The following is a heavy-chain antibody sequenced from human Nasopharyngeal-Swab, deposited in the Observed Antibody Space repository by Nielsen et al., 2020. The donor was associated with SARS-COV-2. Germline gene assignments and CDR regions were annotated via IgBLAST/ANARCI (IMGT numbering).Heavy chain of an antibody. Sequence: GESLKISCAVSEFTFSHYGMNWVRQAPGKGLEWVAVISDDGNNKYYADSVKGRFTISRDNSKNTLYLQMNSLSAEDTAVYYCAKGYGRPAPSTYFDNWGQGTPVTVSS. D-gene: IGHD2-8*01. CDR2: ISDDGNNK. CDR3: AKGYGRPAPSTYFDN. V-gene: IGHV3-30*18. J-gene: IGHJ4*02. CDR1: EFTFSHYG.